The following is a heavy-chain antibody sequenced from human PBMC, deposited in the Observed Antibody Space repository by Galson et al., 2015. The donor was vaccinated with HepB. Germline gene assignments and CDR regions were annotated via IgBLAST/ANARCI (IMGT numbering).Heavy chain of an antibody. J-gene: IGHJ6*03. V-gene: IGHV3-11*06. CDR3: RRYPQDCSSTSCYFASEDYYYYMDV. CDR1: GFTFSDYY. Sequence: SLRLSCAASGFTFSDYYMSWIRQAPGKGLEWVSYISSSSSYTNYADSVKGRFTISRDNAKNSLYLQMNSLRAEDTAVYYCRRYPQDCSSTSCYFASEDYYYYMDVWGKGTTVTVSS. CDR2: ISSSSSYT. D-gene: IGHD2-2*01.